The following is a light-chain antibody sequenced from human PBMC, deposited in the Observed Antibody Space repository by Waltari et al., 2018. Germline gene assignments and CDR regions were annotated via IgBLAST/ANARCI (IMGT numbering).Light chain of an antibody. CDR1: QRISSY. CDR3: QQSYSTPRT. V-gene: IGKV1-39*01. J-gene: IGKJ1*01. Sequence: DIQMTQSPSSLSASVGDRVTITCRESQRISSYLNWYQQKPGKAPKLLIYAATSLQSGVPSRFTGGGSGTDFTLTISSLQPEDFATYYCQQSYSTPRTFGQGTKVDIK. CDR2: AAT.